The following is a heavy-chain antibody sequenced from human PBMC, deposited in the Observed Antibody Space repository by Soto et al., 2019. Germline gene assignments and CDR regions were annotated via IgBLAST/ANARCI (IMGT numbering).Heavy chain of an antibody. V-gene: IGHV3-30*01. CDR3: ATARLRLGELSLIGYFDY. J-gene: IGHJ4*02. Sequence: QVQLVESGGGVVQPGRSLRLSCAGSGFSFSSYTMHWVRQAPGKGLEWVALISFDSSNKFYADSVKGRFSISRDNSKNTLYLQMDSLSPDDTALYYCATARLRLGELSLIGYFDYWGQGTLVTVSS. CDR1: GFSFSSYT. D-gene: IGHD3-16*02. CDR2: ISFDSSNK.